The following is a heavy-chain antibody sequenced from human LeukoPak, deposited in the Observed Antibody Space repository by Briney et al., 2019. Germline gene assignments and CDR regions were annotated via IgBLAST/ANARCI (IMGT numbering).Heavy chain of an antibody. CDR1: GFTFSSYG. CDR3: AGDPFSRERYYGSFFDY. D-gene: IGHD3-10*01. CDR2: IWYDGSNK. J-gene: IGHJ4*02. Sequence: PGRSLRLSCAASGFTFSSYGMHWVRQAPGKGLEWVAVIWYDGSNKYYADSVKGRFTISKDNSKNTLYLQMNSLRAEDTAVYYCAGDPFSRERYYGSFFDYWGQGTLVTVSS. V-gene: IGHV3-33*01.